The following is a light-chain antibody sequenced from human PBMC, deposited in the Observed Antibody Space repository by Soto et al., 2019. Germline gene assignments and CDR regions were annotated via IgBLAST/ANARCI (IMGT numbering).Light chain of an antibody. V-gene: IGLV1-40*01. CDR2: GNS. CDR3: QSYDSSLSGSV. Sequence: QSVQTQPPSVSGAPGQRVTLSCTGSSSNIGAGYDVHWYQQLPGTAPKLLIYGNSNRPSGVPDRFSGSKSGTSASLAITGLRAEDEADYYCQSYDSSLSGSVFGGGTKLTVL. CDR1: SSNIGAGYD. J-gene: IGLJ2*01.